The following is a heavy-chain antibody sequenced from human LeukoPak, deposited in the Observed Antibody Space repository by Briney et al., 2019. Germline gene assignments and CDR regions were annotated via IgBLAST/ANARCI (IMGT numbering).Heavy chain of an antibody. Sequence: GGSLRLSCAASGFTFSSYGMHWVRQAPGKGLEWVAVIGSDAITKYYADSVKGRFTISRDNSKNTLYLQMNSLRAEDTAVYYCAREKPDTAMVSYFDYWGQGTLVTVSS. J-gene: IGHJ4*02. CDR1: GFTFSSYG. V-gene: IGHV3-30*12. CDR2: IGSDAITK. D-gene: IGHD5-18*01. CDR3: AREKPDTAMVSYFDY.